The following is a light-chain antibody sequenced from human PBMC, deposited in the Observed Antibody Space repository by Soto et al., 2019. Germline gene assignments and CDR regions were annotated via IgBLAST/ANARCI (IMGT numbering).Light chain of an antibody. Sequence: EIVMTQSPATLSVSPGERATLSCRASQSVSSNLAWYQQKPGQAPRLLIYGASTRATGIPARFSGSGSGTEFTLTISSLQSEDFSVYYCQQYNNWAAWTFGPGTKVDIK. CDR1: QSVSSN. CDR3: QQYNNWAAWT. CDR2: GAS. J-gene: IGKJ3*01. V-gene: IGKV3-15*01.